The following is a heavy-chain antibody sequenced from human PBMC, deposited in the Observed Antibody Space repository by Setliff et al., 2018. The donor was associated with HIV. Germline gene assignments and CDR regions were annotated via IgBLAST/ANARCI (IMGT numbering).Heavy chain of an antibody. CDR2: IYYSGST. CDR1: GGSVSSGGYY. V-gene: IGHV4-61*08. Sequence: LSLTCTVSGGSVSSGGYYWSWIRQPPGKGLEWIGYIYYSGSTKYNPSLKSRVTVSVDTSKNQFSLKLSSVTAADAALYYCARVINYYDSSPFDYWGQGTLVTVSS. CDR3: ARVINYYDSSPFDY. D-gene: IGHD3-22*01. J-gene: IGHJ4*02.